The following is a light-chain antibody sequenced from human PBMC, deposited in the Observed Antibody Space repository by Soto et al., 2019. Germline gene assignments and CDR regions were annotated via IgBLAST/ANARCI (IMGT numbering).Light chain of an antibody. CDR2: DAS. J-gene: IGKJ1*01. V-gene: IGKV1-5*01. CDR3: LQYDSYSWT. CDR1: QSISDW. Sequence: DTQMTQSPSTLSASVGDRVTITCRASQSISDWVAWYQQKPGKAPNLLIFDASNLKTGVPSRFSDSGSGTEFTLTISSLQPDDFATYYCLQYDSYSWTFGQGTKVDIK.